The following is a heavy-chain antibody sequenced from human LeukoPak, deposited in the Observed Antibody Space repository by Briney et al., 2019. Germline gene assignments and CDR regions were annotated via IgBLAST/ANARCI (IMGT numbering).Heavy chain of an antibody. Sequence: GGSLRLSCAASGFAFNFYAMSWVRQAPGKGLQWVSTINANGINTYYADSVRGRFTISRDNSKDTLYLQLNSLRAEDTAIYFCAKPVSGGLAVSADWFAPGGQGTLVIVSS. D-gene: IGHD6-19*01. CDR3: AKPVSGGLAVSADWFAP. V-gene: IGHV3-23*01. CDR2: INANGINT. CDR1: GFAFNFYA. J-gene: IGHJ5*02.